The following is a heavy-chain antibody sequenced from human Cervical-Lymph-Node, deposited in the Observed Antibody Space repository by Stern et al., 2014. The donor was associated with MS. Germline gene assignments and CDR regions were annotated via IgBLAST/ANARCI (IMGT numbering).Heavy chain of an antibody. J-gene: IGHJ4*02. CDR2: ISYDGSNK. CDR3: ARDDAYDSSGPFDY. CDR1: GFTFSSYA. D-gene: IGHD3-22*01. Sequence: VQLVQSGGGVVQPGRSPRLSCAASGFTFSSYAMHWVRQAPGKGLEWVAVISYDGSNKYYADSVKGRFTISRDNSKNTLYLQMNSLRAEDTAVYYCARDDAYDSSGPFDYWGQGTLVTVSS. V-gene: IGHV3-30*01.